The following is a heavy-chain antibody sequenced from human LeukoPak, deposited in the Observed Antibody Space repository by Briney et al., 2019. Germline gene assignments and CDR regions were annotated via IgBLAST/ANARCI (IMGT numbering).Heavy chain of an antibody. J-gene: IGHJ4*02. D-gene: IGHD6-19*01. CDR2: ISSSSSYI. Sequence: GGSPRLSCVASGFTFSSYSMNWVRQAPGKGLEWVSSISSSSSYIYYADSVKGRFTISRDNAKNSLFLQMNSLRAEDTAVYYCARGKEPVAGSLSHFDYWGQGTLVTVSS. CDR3: ARGKEPVAGSLSHFDY. V-gene: IGHV3-21*01. CDR1: GFTFSSYS.